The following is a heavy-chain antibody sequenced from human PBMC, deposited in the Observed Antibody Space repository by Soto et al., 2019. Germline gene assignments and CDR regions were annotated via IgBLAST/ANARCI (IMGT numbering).Heavy chain of an antibody. CDR1: GFTFSSYS. D-gene: IGHD6-19*01. Sequence: GGSLRLSCAASGFTFSSYSMNWVRQAPGKGLEWVSSISSSSSYIYYADSVKGRFTISRDNAKNSLYLQMNSLRAEDTAVYYCARDRVPEWEVAGIRSPYYFDYWGQGT. J-gene: IGHJ4*02. CDR2: ISSSSSYI. CDR3: ARDRVPEWEVAGIRSPYYFDY. V-gene: IGHV3-21*01.